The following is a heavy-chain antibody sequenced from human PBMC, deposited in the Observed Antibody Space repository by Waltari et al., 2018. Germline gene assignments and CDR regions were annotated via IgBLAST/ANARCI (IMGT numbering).Heavy chain of an antibody. V-gene: IGHV4-61*09. D-gene: IGHD2-21*01. CDR3: ARSDVVVAPARNNYYFPMEV. CDR1: GDSISGSYY. Sequence: QLQLQQSGPGLVKPSQTLSLACSLSGDSISGSYYWNWVGQTAGEGLEWLGYIYSSGSTKYNPSLQSRATISIVNKTQFSLKLAAVTAADTAVYYCARSDVVVAPARNNYYFPMEVWGQGTTVTVSS. J-gene: IGHJ6*03. CDR2: IYSSGST.